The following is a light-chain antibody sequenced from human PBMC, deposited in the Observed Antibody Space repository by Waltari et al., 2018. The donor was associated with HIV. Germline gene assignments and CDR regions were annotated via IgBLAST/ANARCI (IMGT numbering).Light chain of an antibody. J-gene: IGLJ2*01. CDR2: DVS. V-gene: IGLV2-14*03. Sequence: QSALHQPASVSGSPGQSITISCTGTRSDGGGYNYFSWYQQHPGKAPKLMIYDVSNRPSGVSNRFSGSKSGNTASLTISGLQAEDEADYYCSSYTSSSTLVFGGGTKLTVL. CDR1: RSDGGGYNY. CDR3: SSYTSSSTLV.